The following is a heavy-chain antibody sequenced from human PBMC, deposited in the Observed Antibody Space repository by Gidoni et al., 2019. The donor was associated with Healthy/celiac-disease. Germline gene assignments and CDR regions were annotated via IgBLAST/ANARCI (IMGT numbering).Heavy chain of an antibody. CDR2: ISGSGGST. V-gene: IGHV3-23*04. CDR1: GFTFRSYA. CDR3: AKDRPGPPTGGLPDD. Sequence: EVQLVESGGGLVQPGGSLRLSCAASGFTFRSYAMSWVRQAPGQGLEGGADISGSGGSTNYADTVKGRFTISRDNSKNTLYLQMNSLRAEDTAVYYGAKDRPGPPTGGLPDDWGQGTLVTVSA. J-gene: IGHJ4*02. D-gene: IGHD7-27*01.